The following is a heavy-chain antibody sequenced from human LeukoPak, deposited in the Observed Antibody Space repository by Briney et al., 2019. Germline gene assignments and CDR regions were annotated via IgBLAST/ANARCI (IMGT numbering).Heavy chain of an antibody. CDR2: INPNSGGT. CDR1: GYTFTGYY. D-gene: IGHD3-10*01. V-gene: IGHV1-2*04. J-gene: IGHJ4*02. CDR3: ARGGSGSYYDEYYFDY. Sequence: ASVKVSCKASGYTFTGYYMHWVRQAPGQGLEWMGWINPNSGGTNYAQKFQGWVTMTRDTSISTAYMELSRLRSDDTAVYYCARGGSGSYYDEYYFDYWGQGTLVTVSS.